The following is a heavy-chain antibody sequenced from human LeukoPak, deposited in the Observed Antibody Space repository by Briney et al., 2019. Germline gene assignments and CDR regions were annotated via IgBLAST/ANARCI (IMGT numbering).Heavy chain of an antibody. CDR2: ISWDGGST. V-gene: IGHV3-43D*03. CDR1: GFTFDDYA. CDR3: AKEAQPRYNWNYGFSWFDP. J-gene: IGHJ5*02. D-gene: IGHD1-7*01. Sequence: GGSLRLSCAASGFTFDDYAMRWVRQAPGKGLEWVSLISWDGGSTYYADSVKGRFTISRDNSKNSLYLQMNSLRAEDTALYYCAKEAQPRYNWNYGFSWFDPWGQGTLVTVSS.